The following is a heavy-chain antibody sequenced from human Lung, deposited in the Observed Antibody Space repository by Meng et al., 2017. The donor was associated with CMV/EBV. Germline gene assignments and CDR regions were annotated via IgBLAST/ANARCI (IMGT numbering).Heavy chain of an antibody. Sequence: QVPLQESGPGLVKPSEPLSVTCTVSGGYIHNYYWGWIRQPPGKGLEWIGQIYSNGNTNYNPSLGSRVTISVDTSKSQFSLHLRSVTTEDTAVYFCARAGHFFDYGDFWGPGILVTVSS. V-gene: IGHV4-59*01. CDR2: IYSNGNT. CDR1: GGYIHNYY. D-gene: IGHD3-16*01. CDR3: ARAGHFFDYGDF. J-gene: IGHJ4*02.